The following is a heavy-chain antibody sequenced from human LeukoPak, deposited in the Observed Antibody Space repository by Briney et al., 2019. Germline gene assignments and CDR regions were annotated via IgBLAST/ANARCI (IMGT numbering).Heavy chain of an antibody. D-gene: IGHD2-2*01. V-gene: IGHV3-11*01. CDR1: GFTFSDYY. J-gene: IGHJ4*02. CDR3: ARARTCSSTSCYFNY. Sequence: GGCLSLSCALSGFTFSDYYMSWIRQSPEGGLEGDSYISSSGSTINYADSVKGLFTSSRDNAKNSLYLQMNSLRAEDTAVYCCARARTCSSTSCYFNYWGQGTLVTVSS. CDR2: ISSSGSTI.